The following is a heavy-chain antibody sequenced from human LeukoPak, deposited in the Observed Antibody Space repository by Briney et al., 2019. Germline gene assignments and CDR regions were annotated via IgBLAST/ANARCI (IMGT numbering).Heavy chain of an antibody. J-gene: IGHJ4*02. CDR3: ARDPSNSCGWRAWGDY. CDR1: GYTFTNYA. D-gene: IGHD6-25*01. Sequence: GASVKVSCKASGYTFTNYAINWVRQAPGQGLEWMGWISTYNDNTKYAQKFQGRVTTTTDTSTSTAYMELRSLRSDDTAVYYCARDPSNSCGWRAWGDYWGQGILVTVSS. V-gene: IGHV1-18*01. CDR2: ISTYNDNT.